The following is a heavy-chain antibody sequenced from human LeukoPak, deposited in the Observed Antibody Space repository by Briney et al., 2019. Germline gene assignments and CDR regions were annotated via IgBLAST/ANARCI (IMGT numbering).Heavy chain of an antibody. CDR1: GFTFTTNS. Sequence: GGSLRLSCAVSGFTFTTNSMSWVRQAPGKGLKWVSVIYSGGSTYYADSVKGRFTISRDYSKNTLYLQMNSLRAEDTAVYYCARDPGGWGNFDYWGQGTLVTVSS. J-gene: IGHJ4*02. D-gene: IGHD6-19*01. V-gene: IGHV3-66*01. CDR2: IYSGGST. CDR3: ARDPGGWGNFDY.